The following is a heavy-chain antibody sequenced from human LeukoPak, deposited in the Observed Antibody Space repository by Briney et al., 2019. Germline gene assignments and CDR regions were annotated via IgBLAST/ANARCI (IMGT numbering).Heavy chain of an antibody. CDR2: INPNSGGT. D-gene: IGHD3-10*01. V-gene: IGHV1-2*02. CDR1: GYTFTGYY. Sequence: ASVKVSCKASGYTFTGYYMHWVRQAPGQGLEWMGWINPNSGGTNYAQKFQGRVTMTRDTSISTVYMELSRLRSDDTAVYYCARDLIWFGESNVDYWGQGTLVTVSS. CDR3: ARDLIWFGESNVDY. J-gene: IGHJ4*02.